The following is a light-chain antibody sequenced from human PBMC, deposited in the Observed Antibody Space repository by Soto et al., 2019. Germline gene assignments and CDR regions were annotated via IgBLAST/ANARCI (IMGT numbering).Light chain of an antibody. Sequence: DIVMTQSPDSLPVSLGERATINCESSQSVLYSSNNKNYLAWYQQKPGQPPKLLIYWASTRESGVPDRFSGSGSGTDCTLTINSLQAEDVAVYYCQQYYSTPPTFGQGTKLEIK. CDR2: WAS. J-gene: IGKJ2*01. V-gene: IGKV4-1*01. CDR3: QQYYSTPPT. CDR1: QSVLYSSNNKNY.